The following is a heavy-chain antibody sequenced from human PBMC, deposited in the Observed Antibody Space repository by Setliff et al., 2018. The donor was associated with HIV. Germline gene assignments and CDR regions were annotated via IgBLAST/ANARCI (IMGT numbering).Heavy chain of an antibody. CDR1: GYSFGDYW. V-gene: IGHV5-51*01. J-gene: IGHJ6*03. CDR3: ARRRYYSLLWDYSCCYRDV. D-gene: IGHD3-10*01. CDR2: IYPGDSDT. Sequence: GESLKISCEGSGYSFGDYWIGWVRQMPGKGLEWMGIIYPGDSDTRYSPSFQGQVTISADKSISTAYLQWSSLKASDTAMYYCARRRYYSLLWDYSCCYRDVWGTGTTVTVSS.